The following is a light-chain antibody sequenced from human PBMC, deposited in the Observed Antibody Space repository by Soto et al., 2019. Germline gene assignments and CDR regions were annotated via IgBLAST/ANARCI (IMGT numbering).Light chain of an antibody. J-gene: IGKJ3*01. CDR1: QSISSY. Sequence: EIVLTQSPATLSLSPGERATLSCRAGQSISSYLAWYQQKPGQAPRLLIYDASSRATGIPARFSGSGSGTDFPLTISSLAPDDCAVYYCQHGGAFGPGTMVAIK. CDR2: DAS. V-gene: IGKV3-11*01. CDR3: QHGGA.